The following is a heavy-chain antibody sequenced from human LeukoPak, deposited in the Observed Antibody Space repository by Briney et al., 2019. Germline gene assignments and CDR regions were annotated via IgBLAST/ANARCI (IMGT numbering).Heavy chain of an antibody. CDR1: GYTFTSYY. V-gene: IGHV1-46*01. J-gene: IGHJ5*02. CDR3: ARDNGIAVAGDRDPNWFDP. Sequence: ASVKVSCKASGYTFTSYYMHWVRQAPGQGLEWMGIINPSGGSTSYAQKFQGRVTMTRDMSTSTVYMELSSLRSEDTAVYYCARDNGIAVAGDRDPNWFDPWGQGTLVTVSS. CDR2: INPSGGST. D-gene: IGHD6-19*01.